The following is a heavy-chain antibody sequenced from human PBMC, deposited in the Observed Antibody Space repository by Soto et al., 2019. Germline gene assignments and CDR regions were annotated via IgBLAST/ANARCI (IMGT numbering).Heavy chain of an antibody. V-gene: IGHV3-74*01. J-gene: IGHJ5*02. CDR2: INNDGSST. D-gene: IGHD4-17*01. CDR1: GFTFSSYW. Sequence: EVQLVESGGGLVQPGGSLRLSCVDSGFTFSSYWMHWVRQVPGKGLVWVSCINNDGSSTAYADSVRGRFTISRDNTKNTLYLEMHSLRAEDTAVYYCTRDSFTVLAWGQGTLVTVSS. CDR3: TRDSFTVLA.